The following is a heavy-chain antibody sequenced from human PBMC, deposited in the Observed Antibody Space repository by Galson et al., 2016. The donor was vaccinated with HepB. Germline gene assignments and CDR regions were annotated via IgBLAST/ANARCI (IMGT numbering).Heavy chain of an antibody. CDR2: ITGLGGKA. CDR1: GFIFNNFA. V-gene: IGHV3-23*01. J-gene: IGHJ5*02. D-gene: IGHD6-19*01. Sequence: SLRLSCAASGFIFNNFAMNWVRQGPGKGLEWVSSITGLGGKAFYSDSVKGRFTMSRDNSANAVFLQMTSLTPEDTAVYYCVKIDGVNNGWSYNHLDHGGQGTQLIVSS. CDR3: VKIDGVNNGWSYNHLDH.